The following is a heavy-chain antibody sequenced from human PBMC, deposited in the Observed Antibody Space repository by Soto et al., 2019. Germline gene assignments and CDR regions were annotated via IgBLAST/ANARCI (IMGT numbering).Heavy chain of an antibody. CDR2: ISAYNGNT. CDR3: AREILLGHNWNDASNWFDP. CDR1: VYTFTSYG. V-gene: IGHV1-18*01. D-gene: IGHD1-1*01. Sequence: GASVKVSCKASVYTFTSYGISWVRQAPGQGLEWMGWISAYNGNTNYAQKLQGRVTITTDTSTSTAYMELRSLRSDDTAVYYCAREILLGHNWNDASNWFDPWGQGTLVTVSS. J-gene: IGHJ5*02.